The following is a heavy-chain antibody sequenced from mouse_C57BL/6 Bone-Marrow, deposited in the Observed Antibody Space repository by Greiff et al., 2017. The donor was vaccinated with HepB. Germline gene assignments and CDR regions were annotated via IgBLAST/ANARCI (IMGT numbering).Heavy chain of an antibody. CDR3: ARDLDYFDY. CDR2: INYDGSST. CDR1: GFTFSDYY. J-gene: IGHJ2*01. Sequence: EVQVVESEGGLVQPGSSMKLSCTASGFTFSDYYMPWVRQVPEKGLEWVANINYDGSSTYYLDSLKSRFIISRDNAKNILYLQMSSLKSEDTATYYCARDLDYFDYWGQGTTLTVSS. V-gene: IGHV5-16*01.